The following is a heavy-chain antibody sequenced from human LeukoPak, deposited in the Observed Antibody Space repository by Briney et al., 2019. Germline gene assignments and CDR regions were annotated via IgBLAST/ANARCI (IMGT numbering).Heavy chain of an antibody. J-gene: IGHJ3*02. CDR1: GYTFTGYY. D-gene: IGHD5-18*01. Sequence: ASVTVSCKASGYTFTGYYMHWVRQAPGQGLEWMGWINPNSGGTNYAQKFQGRGTMTREKSISTAYLERRRRRSDGKAGYYCARDADTAMVTFGCGAFYIWGQGTMVTVSS. CDR3: ARDADTAMVTFGCGAFYI. V-gene: IGHV1-2*02. CDR2: INPNSGGT.